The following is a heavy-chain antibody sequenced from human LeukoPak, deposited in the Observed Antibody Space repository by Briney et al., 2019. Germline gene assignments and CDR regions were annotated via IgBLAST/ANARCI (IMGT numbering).Heavy chain of an antibody. Sequence: GESLKISCKGSGYRFASYWIGWVRQMPGKGLEWIGIIYPADLDARYSPSFQGQVTISVDKSISTAYLQWNNLKASDTAMYYCARGGRGYSYGSSYFDYWGQGTLVTVSS. V-gene: IGHV5-51*01. CDR3: ARGGRGYSYGSSYFDY. D-gene: IGHD5-18*01. CDR2: IYPADLDA. CDR1: GYRFASYW. J-gene: IGHJ4*02.